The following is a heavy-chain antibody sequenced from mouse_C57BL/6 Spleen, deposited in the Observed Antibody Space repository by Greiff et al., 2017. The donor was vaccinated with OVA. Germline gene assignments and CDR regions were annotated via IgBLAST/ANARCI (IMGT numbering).Heavy chain of an antibody. CDR3: TRWVHMDY. Sequence: VQLVESGAELVRPGASVTLSCKASGYTFTDYEMHWVKQTPVHGLEWIGAIDPETGGTAYNQKFKGKAILTADKSSSTAYMELRSLTSEDSAVYYCTRWVHMDYWGQGTSVTVSS. CDR1: GYTFTDYE. V-gene: IGHV1-15*01. J-gene: IGHJ4*01. CDR2: IDPETGGT.